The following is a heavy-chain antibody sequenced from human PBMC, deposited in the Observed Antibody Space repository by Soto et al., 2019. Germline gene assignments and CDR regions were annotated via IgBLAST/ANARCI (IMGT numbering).Heavy chain of an antibody. V-gene: IGHV4-4*02. CDR3: ARDAPGSGFDP. CDR2: IYHSGST. J-gene: IGHJ5*02. CDR1: GGSISSGNW. Sequence: PSETLSLTCAVSGGSISSGNWWSWVRQPPGKGLEWIGEIYHSGSTNYNPSLKSRVTISVDESNNQFPLELTSVTAADTAVYYCARDAPGSGFDPWGQGTLVTVSS.